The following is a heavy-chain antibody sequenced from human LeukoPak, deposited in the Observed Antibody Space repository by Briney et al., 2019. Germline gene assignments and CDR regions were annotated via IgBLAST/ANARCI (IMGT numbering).Heavy chain of an antibody. CDR1: GYTFTGYH. Sequence: ASVKVSCKASGYTFTGYHMHWVRQAPGQGLEWMGWINPNSGGTNYAQKFQGWVTMTRDTSISTAYMELSRLRSDDTAVYYCARVYAGGLGRDSGYFDLWGRGTLVTVSS. CDR2: INPNSGGT. V-gene: IGHV1-2*04. CDR3: ARVYAGGLGRDSGYFDL. D-gene: IGHD4-23*01. J-gene: IGHJ2*01.